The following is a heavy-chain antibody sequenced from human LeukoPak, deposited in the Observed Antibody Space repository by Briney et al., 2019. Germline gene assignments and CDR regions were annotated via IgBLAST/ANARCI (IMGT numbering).Heavy chain of an antibody. CDR2: MYYSGST. V-gene: IGHV4-31*03. CDR3: ARFPHDSSGYGYFDY. CDR1: GGTISSGGYY. Sequence: SETLSLTCTVSGGTISSGGYYWSWIRQHPGKGLEWIAYMYYSGSTEYNPSLKTRVTISVDTSNNQFSLKLSSVTAADTAVYYCARFPHDSSGYGYFDYWGQGTLVTVSS. J-gene: IGHJ4*02. D-gene: IGHD3-22*01.